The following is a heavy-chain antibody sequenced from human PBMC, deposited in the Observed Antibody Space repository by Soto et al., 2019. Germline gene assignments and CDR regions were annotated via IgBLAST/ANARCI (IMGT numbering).Heavy chain of an antibody. V-gene: IGHV1-3*01. Sequence: QVQLVQSGAEVKKPGASVKVSCKASGYTFTSYAMHWVRQAPGQRLEWMGWINAGNGNTKYSQKFQGRVTITRDTSASTAYMELSSLRSEDTVVYYCASGVSDTAEYYYGMDVWGQGTTVTVSS. CDR2: INAGNGNT. J-gene: IGHJ6*02. D-gene: IGHD5-18*01. CDR3: ASGVSDTAEYYYGMDV. CDR1: GYTFTSYA.